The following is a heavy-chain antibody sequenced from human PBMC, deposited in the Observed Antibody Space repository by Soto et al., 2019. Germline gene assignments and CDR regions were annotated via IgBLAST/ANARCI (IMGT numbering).Heavy chain of an antibody. CDR2: ISGSGGST. J-gene: IGHJ3*02. CDR1: GFTFSSYA. V-gene: IGHV3-23*01. D-gene: IGHD2-8*01. Sequence: GGSLRLSCAASGFTFSSYAMSWVRQAPGKGLEWVSAISGSGGSTYYADSVKGRFTISRDNSKNTLYLQMNSLRAEDTAVYYCALNGRRGNGAFDIWGQGTMVTVSS. CDR3: ALNGRRGNGAFDI.